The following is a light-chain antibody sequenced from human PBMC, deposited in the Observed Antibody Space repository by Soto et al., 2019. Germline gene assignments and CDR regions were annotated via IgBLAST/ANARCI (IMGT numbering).Light chain of an antibody. CDR1: NIGSKS. J-gene: IGLJ2*01. CDR3: QVWDSSTVV. Sequence: SSELTQPLSVSVALGQTARITCGGNNIGSKSVHWYQQKPGQAPVLVIYINNNRPSGIPERFSGSNSGNTATLTISRAQAGDEADYYCQVWDSSTVVFGGGTKLTVL. V-gene: IGLV3-9*01. CDR2: INN.